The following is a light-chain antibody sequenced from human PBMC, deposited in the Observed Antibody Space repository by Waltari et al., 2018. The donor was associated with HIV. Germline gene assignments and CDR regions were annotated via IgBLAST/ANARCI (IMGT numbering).Light chain of an antibody. J-gene: IGKJ2*03. Sequence: TQSPPSLSASVGDRVTITCRASQDIRNDLGWYQQKPGKAPKLVIYAASTLQNWVPSRFSGSRSGTDFTLTISSLQPEDFATYYCLQDYNYPYSFGQGTKLEMK. CDR3: LQDYNYPYS. V-gene: IGKV1-6*01. CDR1: QDIRND. CDR2: AAS.